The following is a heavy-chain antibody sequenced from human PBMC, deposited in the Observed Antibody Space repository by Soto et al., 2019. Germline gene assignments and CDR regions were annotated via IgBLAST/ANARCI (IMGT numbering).Heavy chain of an antibody. CDR1: GDSVSTNVAA. Sequence: SQTLSLTCAISGDSVSTNVAAWNWIRQSPSRGLEWLGRTYYRSKWYNDYAVSVKSRITINPDTSKSQFSLQLNSVTPEDTAVYYCARDKHDYFNRGIVFDTWGQGILVTVSS. D-gene: IGHD4-17*01. J-gene: IGHJ5*02. CDR3: ARDKHDYFNRGIVFDT. V-gene: IGHV6-1*01. CDR2: TYYRSKWYN.